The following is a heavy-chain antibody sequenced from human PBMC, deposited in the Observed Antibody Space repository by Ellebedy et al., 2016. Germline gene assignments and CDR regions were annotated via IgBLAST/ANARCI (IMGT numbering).Heavy chain of an antibody. Sequence: SETLSLTXTVSGGSISSGSYYWSWIRQPAGKGLEWIGRIYTSGSTNYNPSLKSRVTMSVDTSKNQFSLKLSSVTAADTAVYYCARPYDAFDIWGQGTMVTVSS. CDR2: IYTSGST. J-gene: IGHJ3*02. V-gene: IGHV4-61*02. CDR1: GGSISSGSYY. CDR3: ARPYDAFDI.